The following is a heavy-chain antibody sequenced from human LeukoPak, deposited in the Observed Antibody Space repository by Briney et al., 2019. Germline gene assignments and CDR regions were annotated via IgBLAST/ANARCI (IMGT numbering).Heavy chain of an antibody. J-gene: IGHJ4*02. D-gene: IGHD2-15*01. CDR3: ARDSGSGLGGEFDY. CDR2: TYYRSKWYN. Sequence: SQTLSLTCAISGDSVSSNSAAWNWIRQSPSRGLEWLGRTYYRSKWYNDYAVSVKGRITINPDTSKNQFSLLLNSVTPEDTAVYYCARDSGSGLGGEFDYWGQGTLVTVSS. V-gene: IGHV6-1*01. CDR1: GDSVSSNSAA.